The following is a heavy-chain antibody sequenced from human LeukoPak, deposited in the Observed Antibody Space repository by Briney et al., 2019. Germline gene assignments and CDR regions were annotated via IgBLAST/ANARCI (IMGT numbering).Heavy chain of an antibody. D-gene: IGHD5-12*01. CDR1: GGSISSYY. CDR3: ARIRVYSGYDLDAFDI. CDR2: IYYSGST. Sequence: SETLSLTCTVSGGSISSYYWSWIRQPPGKGLEWXGYIYYSGSTNYNPSLKSRVTISVDTSKNQFSLKLSSVTAADTAVYYCARIRVYSGYDLDAFDIWGQGTMVTVSS. V-gene: IGHV4-59*01. J-gene: IGHJ3*02.